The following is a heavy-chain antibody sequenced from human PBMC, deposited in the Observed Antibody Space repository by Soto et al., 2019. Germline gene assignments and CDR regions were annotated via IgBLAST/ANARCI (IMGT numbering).Heavy chain of an antibody. Sequence: SQTLSLTCAISGDSVSSNSAAWNWIRQSPSRGLEWLGRTYYRSKWYNDYAVSVKSRITINPDTSKNQFSLQLNSVTPEDTAVYCCARVFPPNWNQQDYYYYGMDVWGQGTTVTVSS. CDR1: GDSVSSNSAA. CDR3: ARVFPPNWNQQDYYYYGMDV. D-gene: IGHD1-20*01. V-gene: IGHV6-1*01. CDR2: TYYRSKWYN. J-gene: IGHJ6*02.